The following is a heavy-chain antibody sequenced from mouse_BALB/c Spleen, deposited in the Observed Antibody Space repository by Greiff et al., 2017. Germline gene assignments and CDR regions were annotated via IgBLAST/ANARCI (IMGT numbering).Heavy chain of an antibody. Sequence: EVKLVESGGGLVQPKGSLKLSCAASGFTFNTYAMNWVRQAPGKGLEWVARIRSKSNNYATYYADSVKDRFTISRDDSQSMLYLQMNNLKTEDTAMYYCVRRLRDAMDYWGQGTSVTVSS. D-gene: IGHD1-2*01. CDR1: GFTFNTYA. CDR2: IRSKSNNYAT. CDR3: VRRLRDAMDY. J-gene: IGHJ4*01. V-gene: IGHV10-1*02.